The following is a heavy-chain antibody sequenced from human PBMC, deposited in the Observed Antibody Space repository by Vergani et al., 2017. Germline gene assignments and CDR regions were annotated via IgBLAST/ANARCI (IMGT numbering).Heavy chain of an antibody. CDR2: INAGNGNT. CDR3: ARGGVLRYFDWLLRY. V-gene: IGHV1-3*01. J-gene: IGHJ4*02. CDR1: GGTFSSYT. Sequence: QVQLVQSGAEVKKPGSSVKVSCKASGGTFSSYTISWVRQAPGQRLEWMGWINAGNGNTKYSQKFQGRVTITRDTSASTAYMELSSLRSEDTAVYYCARGGVLRYFDWLLRYWGQGTLVTVSS. D-gene: IGHD3-9*01.